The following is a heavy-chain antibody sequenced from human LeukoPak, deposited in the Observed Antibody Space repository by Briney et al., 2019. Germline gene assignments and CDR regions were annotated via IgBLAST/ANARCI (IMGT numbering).Heavy chain of an antibody. CDR2: ISWNSGTI. D-gene: IGHD2-21*01. Sequence: PGRSLRLSCAASGFTFDDYAMHWVRQVPGEGLEWVSGISWNSGTIGYADSVKGRFIISRDNAKNSLYLQMDSLRAEDTAVYYCARLWWWGGYYFDYWGQGTLVTVSS. V-gene: IGHV3-9*01. CDR1: GFTFDDYA. CDR3: ARLWWWGGYYFDY. J-gene: IGHJ4*02.